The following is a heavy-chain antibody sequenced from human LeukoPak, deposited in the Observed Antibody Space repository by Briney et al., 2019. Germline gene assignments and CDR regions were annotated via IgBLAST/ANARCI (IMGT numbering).Heavy chain of an antibody. D-gene: IGHD6-19*01. CDR2: IYYSGNT. V-gene: IGHV4-39*01. Sequence: SETLSLTCTVSGASISSSSYYWGWIRQSPGKGLEWIGSIYYSGNTYYNPSLKSRVTISVDTSKNQFSLKLSSVTAADTAVYYCASHRRYSTGSEEFDYWGQGTLVTVSS. CDR1: GASISSSSYY. J-gene: IGHJ4*02. CDR3: ASHRRYSTGSEEFDY.